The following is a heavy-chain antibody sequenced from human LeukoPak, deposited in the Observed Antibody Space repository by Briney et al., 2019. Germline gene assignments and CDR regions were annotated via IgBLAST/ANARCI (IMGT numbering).Heavy chain of an antibody. CDR1: GFTFSSFA. J-gene: IGHJ4*02. Sequence: PGGSLRLSCSASGFTFSSFAMHCGRQAPGKGLEYVAAISRNGGSTYYADSVKGRFTISRDNSKNTLYLQMSSLRAEDTAVYLCVKDLRSDFMGVLSRYLSYWGQGTLVTVSS. CDR2: ISRNGGST. D-gene: IGHD2/OR15-2a*01. CDR3: VKDLRSDFMGVLSRYLSY. V-gene: IGHV3-64D*09.